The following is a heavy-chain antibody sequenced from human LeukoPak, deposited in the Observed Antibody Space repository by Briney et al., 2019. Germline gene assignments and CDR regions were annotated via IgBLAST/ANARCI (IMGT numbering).Heavy chain of an antibody. CDR2: ISAYNGNT. CDR3: ARVPQSYYYYYMDV. CDR1: GYTFTSYG. Sequence: GASVKVSCKASGYTFTSYGISWVRQAPGQGLEWMGWISAYNGNTNYAQKLQGRVTMTTDTSTSTAYMELRSLRSDDTAVYYCARVPQSYYYYYMDVWGKGTTVTVSS. D-gene: IGHD5-24*01. V-gene: IGHV1-18*01. J-gene: IGHJ6*03.